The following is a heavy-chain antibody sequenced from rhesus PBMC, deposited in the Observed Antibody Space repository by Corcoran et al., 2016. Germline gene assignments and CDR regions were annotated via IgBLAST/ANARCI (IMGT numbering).Heavy chain of an antibody. D-gene: IGHD6-25*01. CDR2: INHSKGNT. CDR1: GYTFTTYY. CDR3: TRDRPWYSGRGFDY. V-gene: IGHV1S9*01. J-gene: IGHJ4*01. Sequence: QVQRVQSGAEVKNPEASGTLTAKACGYTFTTYYINRGEQAASPELGWIGLINHSKGNTGYAQKCQGRVTISRDTSTSTAYMEQSSLRSEDTAVYYCTRDRPWYSGRGFDYWGQGVLVTVSS.